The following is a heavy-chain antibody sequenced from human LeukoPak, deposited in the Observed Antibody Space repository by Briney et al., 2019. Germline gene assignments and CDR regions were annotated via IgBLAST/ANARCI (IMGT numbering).Heavy chain of an antibody. V-gene: IGHV1-58*01. CDR2: IVVASGHT. J-gene: IGHJ6*02. CDR1: GFTFATSA. D-gene: IGHD4-17*01. CDR3: AAKSTVTTGSTYYGMDV. Sequence: SVKVSCKASGFTFATSAVQWVRQARGQRLEWMGWIVVASGHTNYAQRLHERVTITRDMSTSTAYMELSSLRSEDTAVYYCAAKSTVTTGSTYYGMDVWGQGTTVTVSS.